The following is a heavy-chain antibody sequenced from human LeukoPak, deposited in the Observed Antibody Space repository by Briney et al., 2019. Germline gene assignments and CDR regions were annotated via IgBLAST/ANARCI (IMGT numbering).Heavy chain of an antibody. CDR1: GGSISSSSYY. V-gene: IGHV4-39*07. D-gene: IGHD6-13*01. J-gene: IGHJ6*03. CDR3: ASPYSSSRRATYYYYMDV. Sequence: SETLSLTCTVSGGSISSSSYYWGWIRQPPGKGLEWIGSIYYSGSTYYNPSLKSRVTISVDTSKNQFSLKLSSVTAADTAVYYCASPYSSSRRATYYYYMDVWGKGTTVTVSS. CDR2: IYYSGST.